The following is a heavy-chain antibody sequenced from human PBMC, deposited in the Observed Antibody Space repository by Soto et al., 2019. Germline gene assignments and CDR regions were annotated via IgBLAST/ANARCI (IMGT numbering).Heavy chain of an antibody. D-gene: IGHD3-10*01. CDR2: ISWNSGSI. CDR3: AKDYYGSGSHYFDS. J-gene: IGHJ4*02. CDR1: GFTFDDHA. V-gene: IGHV3-9*01. Sequence: PGGSLRLSCAASGFTFDDHAMHWVRQAPGKGLEWVSGISWNSGSIGYADSVKGRFTISRDNAKNSLYLQMNSLRAEDTALYYCAKDYYGSGSHYFDSWGQGTLVTVSS.